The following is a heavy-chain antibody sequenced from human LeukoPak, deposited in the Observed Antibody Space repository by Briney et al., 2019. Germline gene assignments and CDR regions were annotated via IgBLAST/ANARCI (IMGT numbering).Heavy chain of an antibody. CDR1: GGSISGSSYY. D-gene: IGHD5-18*01. V-gene: IGHV4-39*01. Sequence: SETLSLTCTVSGGSISGSSYYWGWIRQPPGKGLEWIGSIYYSGSTYYNPSLKSRVTISVDTSKNQFSLKLSSVTAADTAVYYCLADTAMVDYYFDYWGQGTLVTVSS. CDR3: LADTAMVDYYFDY. CDR2: IYYSGST. J-gene: IGHJ4*02.